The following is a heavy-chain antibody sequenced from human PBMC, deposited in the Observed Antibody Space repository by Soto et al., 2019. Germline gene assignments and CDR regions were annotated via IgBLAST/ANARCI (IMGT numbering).Heavy chain of an antibody. CDR1: GNSFTGYY. Sequence: HEHLVQSGAEVKRPGASLKVPCKASGNSFTGYYIHWVRQAPGQGLEWIGWINPDSGATNYAQNFQGRVTLTSDTSISTASMDLTSLTSDDTAVYYCARGDYGTGGYPFPYFDYWGQGTLVIVSS. CDR2: INPDSGAT. V-gene: IGHV1-2*02. D-gene: IGHD2-8*02. J-gene: IGHJ4*02. CDR3: ARGDYGTGGYPFPYFDY.